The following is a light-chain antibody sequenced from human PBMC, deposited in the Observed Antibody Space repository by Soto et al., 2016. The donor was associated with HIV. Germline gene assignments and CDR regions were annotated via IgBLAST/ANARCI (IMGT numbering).Light chain of an antibody. CDR2: AAL. CDR1: QDINNN. V-gene: IGKV1-33*01. Sequence: DIQMTQSPSSLSASVGDRVTITCQASQDINNNLNWFQQKPGKAPKLLIYAALNVEVGVPXRFSGSGSGTDFTFTISSLQPEDVAAYYCQQHGNLPHTFGGGTKVEI. J-gene: IGKJ4*01. CDR3: QQHGNLPHT.